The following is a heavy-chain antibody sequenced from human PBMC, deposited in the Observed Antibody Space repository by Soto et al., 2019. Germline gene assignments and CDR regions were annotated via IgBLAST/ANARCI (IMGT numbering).Heavy chain of an antibody. CDR2: IFYSGSP. CDR1: GDSIRSSNQY. Sequence: SXTLSLTCTVSGDSIRSSNQYWGRIRQPPGKGLEWIANIFYSGSPYYNPSLMSRVSISVDTPKNQFSLKLTSVTAADTAVYYCARHDLLRRWIDNWGQGTLVTVSS. V-gene: IGHV4-39*01. J-gene: IGHJ4*02. CDR3: ARHDLLRRWIDN. D-gene: IGHD3-9*01.